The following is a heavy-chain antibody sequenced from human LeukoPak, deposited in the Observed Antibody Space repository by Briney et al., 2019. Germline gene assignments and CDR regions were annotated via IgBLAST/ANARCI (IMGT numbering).Heavy chain of an antibody. J-gene: IGHJ6*03. CDR1: GGSISSYY. Sequence: PSETLSLTCTVSGGSISSYYWTWIRQPPGKGLEWIAYIYYSGSTNYNPSLKSRVTISVDTSKNQFSLKLRSVTAADTAVYYCARVEEGYGSGRRENYYYYYMDVWGKGTTVTISS. CDR3: ARVEEGYGSGRRENYYYYYMDV. D-gene: IGHD3-10*01. CDR2: IYYSGST. V-gene: IGHV4-59*01.